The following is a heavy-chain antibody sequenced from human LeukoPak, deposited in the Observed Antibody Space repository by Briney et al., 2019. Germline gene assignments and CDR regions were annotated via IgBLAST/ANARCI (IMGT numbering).Heavy chain of an antibody. D-gene: IGHD2-2*01. J-gene: IGHJ4*02. CDR3: ARRYCSSTGCYEDY. V-gene: IGHV3-11*01. CDR2: ISSSGSTI. CDR1: GFTFSDYY. Sequence: GGSLRLSCAASGFTFSDYYMSWIRQAPGKGLEWVSYISSSGSTIYYADSVKGRFTISRDNAKNSLYLQMNSLRAEDTAMYYCARRYCSSTGCYEDYWGQGTLVTVSS.